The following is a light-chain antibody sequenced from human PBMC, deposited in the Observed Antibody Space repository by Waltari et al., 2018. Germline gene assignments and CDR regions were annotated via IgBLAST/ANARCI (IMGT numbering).Light chain of an antibody. V-gene: IGLV3-21*02. J-gene: IGLJ1*01. CDR3: QVWDATTDHSYV. Sequence: SYVLTPAPSVSVAPGPTARVTCGGDHIASTRVHWYQKKAGQAPVLVVYDEGDRPSGIPERFSGSNSGNMATLIITRVEAGDEADYFCQVWDATTDHSYVFRAGTKVTVL. CDR1: HIASTR. CDR2: DEG.